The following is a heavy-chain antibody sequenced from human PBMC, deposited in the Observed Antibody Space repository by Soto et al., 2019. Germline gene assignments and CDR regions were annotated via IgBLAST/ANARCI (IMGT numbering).Heavy chain of an antibody. J-gene: IGHJ4*02. CDR2: ISGTGLSK. D-gene: IGHD1-1*01. V-gene: IGHV3-23*01. CDR3: ASAGSVNEYMSETHF. Sequence: EVQLLESGGVLVQPGGSLRLSCAASGFTFETTALSWVRQAPGKGLEWVATISGTGLSKYYADSMKSRFIISRDNSRNTLYLQMNSLRAEDTAIYYCASAGSVNEYMSETHFWGQGAPVTVSS. CDR1: GFTFETTA.